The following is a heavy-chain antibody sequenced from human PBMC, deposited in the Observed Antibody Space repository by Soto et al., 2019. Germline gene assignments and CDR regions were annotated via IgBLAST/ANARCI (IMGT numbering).Heavy chain of an antibody. V-gene: IGHV1-69*06. CDR3: ARGSVRDGYNSDAFDI. CDR2: IIPIFGTA. CDR1: GGTFSSYA. J-gene: IGHJ3*02. D-gene: IGHD5-12*01. Sequence: SVKVSCKASGGTFSSYAISWVRQAPGQGLEWMGGIIPIFGTANYAQKFQGRVTITADKSTSTAYMELSSLRSEDTAVYYCARGSVRDGYNSDAFDIWGQGTMVTVSS.